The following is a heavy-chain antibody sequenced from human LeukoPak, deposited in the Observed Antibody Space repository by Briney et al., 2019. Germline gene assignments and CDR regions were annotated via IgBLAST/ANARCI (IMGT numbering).Heavy chain of an antibody. V-gene: IGHV4-61*01. Sequence: PSETLSLTCTVSGGSLSSGSYYWSWIQQPPGKGLEWIGYIYYSGSTNYNPSLKSRVTISVDTSKNQFSLKLSSVTAADTAVYYCARGGVRYYYDSSGIDYWGQGTLVTVSS. J-gene: IGHJ4*02. D-gene: IGHD3-22*01. CDR1: GGSLSSGSYY. CDR2: IYYSGST. CDR3: ARGGVRYYYDSSGIDY.